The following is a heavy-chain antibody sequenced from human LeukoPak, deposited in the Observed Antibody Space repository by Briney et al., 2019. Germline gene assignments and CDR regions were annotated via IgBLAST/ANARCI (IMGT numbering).Heavy chain of an antibody. J-gene: IGHJ4*02. Sequence: GGSLRLSCAASGFNFNSFAMSWVRQAPGKGLEWVSTFSGSGGRTYYADSVKGRFTISRDNSKNTLYLQMNSLRAEDTAVYYCARDRGSSGRDYFDHWGQGTLVTVSS. CDR1: GFNFNSFA. D-gene: IGHD6-6*01. V-gene: IGHV3-23*01. CDR2: FSGSGGRT. CDR3: ARDRGSSGRDYFDH.